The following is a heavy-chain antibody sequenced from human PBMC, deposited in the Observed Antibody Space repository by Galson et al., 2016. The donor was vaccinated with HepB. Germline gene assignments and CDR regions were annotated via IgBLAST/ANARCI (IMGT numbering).Heavy chain of an antibody. CDR1: GDSVSSDSNS. CDR2: TYYRSKWYN. D-gene: IGHD1-26*01. V-gene: IGHV6-1*01. J-gene: IGHJ4*02. CDR3: ARGSTLHS. Sequence: CAISGDSVSSDSNSWNWIRQSPSRGLEWLGRTYYRSKWYNDYAASVESRITINPDTSHNQFSLRLDSVTPEDTAVYYCARGSTLHSWGQGTLVTVSS.